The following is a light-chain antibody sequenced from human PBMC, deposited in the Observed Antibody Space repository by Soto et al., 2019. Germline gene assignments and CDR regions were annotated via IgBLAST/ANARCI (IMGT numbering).Light chain of an antibody. J-gene: IGKJ5*01. Sequence: ETVLTQSPATLSLSPGERATLSCRASQSVSSYLAWYQQRPGQAPRLLIYDASNRATGIPARFSGSGSGTDFTLTISSLQSEDFAVYYCQQYNNWITFGQGTRLEI. CDR2: DAS. CDR3: QQYNNWIT. CDR1: QSVSSY. V-gene: IGKV3-11*01.